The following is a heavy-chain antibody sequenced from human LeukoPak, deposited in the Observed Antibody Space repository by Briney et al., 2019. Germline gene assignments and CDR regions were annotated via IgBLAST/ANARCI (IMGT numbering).Heavy chain of an antibody. V-gene: IGHV1-18*01. CDR1: GYTFTSYD. CDR2: ISAYNGNT. Sequence: ASVKVSCKTSGYTFTSYDLNWVRQAPGQGLEWMGWISAYNGNTNYAQKLQGRVTMTTDTSTSTAYMELRSLRSDDTAVYYCARVVSYWFDPWGQGTLVTVSS. J-gene: IGHJ5*02. D-gene: IGHD6-6*01. CDR3: ARVVSYWFDP.